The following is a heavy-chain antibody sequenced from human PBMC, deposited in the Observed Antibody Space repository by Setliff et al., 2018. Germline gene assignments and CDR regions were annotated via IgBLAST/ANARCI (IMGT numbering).Heavy chain of an antibody. Sequence: PGGSLRLSCSASRFTFSGKSMHWVRQAPGKGLEWVAVISDDGTTNYAAPVKGRFTISRDDSKDTLYLQLNSLNTEDTAVYYCAADTFDSNAQAFGYWGQGTLVTVSS. J-gene: IGHJ4*02. D-gene: IGHD3-22*01. CDR2: ISDDGTT. CDR3: AADTFDSNAQAFGY. V-gene: IGHV3-15*06. CDR1: RFTFSGKS.